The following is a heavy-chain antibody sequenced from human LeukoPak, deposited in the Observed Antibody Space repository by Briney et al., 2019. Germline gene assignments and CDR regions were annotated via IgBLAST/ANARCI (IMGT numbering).Heavy chain of an antibody. D-gene: IGHD3-10*01. J-gene: IGHJ5*02. CDR2: IYYSGST. CDR1: GGSISSYY. Sequence: SETLSLTCTVSGGSISSYYWSWIRQPPGKGLEWIGYIYYSGSTNYNPSLKSRVTISVDTSKNQFSLKLRSVTAADTAVYYCARDSGTTGEVKFDPWGQGILVTVSS. CDR3: ARDSGTTGEVKFDP. V-gene: IGHV4-59*12.